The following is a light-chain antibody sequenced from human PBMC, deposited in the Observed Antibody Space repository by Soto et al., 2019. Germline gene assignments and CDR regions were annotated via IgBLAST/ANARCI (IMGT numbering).Light chain of an antibody. CDR3: QQYDNVPFT. CDR2: DAS. Sequence: DIQMTQSPSSLSASVGDRVTIICQASQDITNYLNWYQQKPGKAPKLLIYDASNLETGVPSRFSGSRSVTHFSFTISSLQPEDIATYYCQQYDNVPFTFGQGTRLEMK. CDR1: QDITNY. J-gene: IGKJ5*01. V-gene: IGKV1-33*01.